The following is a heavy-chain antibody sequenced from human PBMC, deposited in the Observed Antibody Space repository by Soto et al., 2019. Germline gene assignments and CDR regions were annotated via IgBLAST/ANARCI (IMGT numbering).Heavy chain of an antibody. CDR3: AKAKQLWYIGD. V-gene: IGHV3-23*01. CDR1: GFTFNSYA. J-gene: IGHJ4*02. Sequence: EVQLLESGGGLVQPGGSLRLSCAASGFTFNSYAMTWVRLAPGKALEWLSAISGSAGATYYADSVKGRFSISRDNSNNTLYLQMNNLRADDTAIYYCAKAKQLWYIGDWGQGTLVTVSS. CDR2: ISGSAGAT. D-gene: IGHD1-26*01.